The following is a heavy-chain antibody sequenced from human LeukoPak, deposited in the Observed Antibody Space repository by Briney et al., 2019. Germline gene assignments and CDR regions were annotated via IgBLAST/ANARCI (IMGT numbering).Heavy chain of an antibody. CDR3: ARVRGSSSYYFDY. CDR2: ISSSSSTI. J-gene: IGHJ4*02. D-gene: IGHD6-6*01. CDR1: GFTFSSYS. Sequence: GGSLRVSCAASGFTFSSYSMNWVRQAPGKGLEWVSYISSSSSTIYYADSVKGRFAISRDNAKNSLYLQMNSLRDEDTAVYYCARVRGSSSYYFDYWGQGTLVTVSS. V-gene: IGHV3-48*02.